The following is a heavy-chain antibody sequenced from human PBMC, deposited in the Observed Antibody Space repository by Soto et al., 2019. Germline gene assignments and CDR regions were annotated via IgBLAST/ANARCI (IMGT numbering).Heavy chain of an antibody. CDR3: ARSSGGVFGIIIEGSNWFAP. D-gene: IGHD3-3*01. CDR2: IIPILNSP. CDR1: GGTFGSYA. Sequence: QVQLVQSGAEVKKPGSSVKVSCKASGGTFGSYAITWVRRAPGQGLEWLGGIIPILNSPAYAQKFQARVVITADEITNTAYMELRSLRSEDTAIYYCARSSGGVFGIIIEGSNWFAPWGQGTLVTVSS. V-gene: IGHV1-69*01. J-gene: IGHJ5*02.